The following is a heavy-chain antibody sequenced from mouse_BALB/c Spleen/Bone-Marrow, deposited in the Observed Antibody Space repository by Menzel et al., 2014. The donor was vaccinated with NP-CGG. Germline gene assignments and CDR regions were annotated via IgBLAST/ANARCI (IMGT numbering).Heavy chain of an antibody. CDR3: ARYDYAMDY. CDR2: IAPGTGTT. CDR1: GYTFTNFW. J-gene: IGHJ4*01. Sequence: DLVKPGASVKLSCKASGYTFTNFWINWIKQRPGQGLEWIGRIAPGTGTTYYSEMFKGKATLTVDTSSSTTYIQLSSLSSEDSAVYFCARYDYAMDYWGQRTSVTVSS. V-gene: IGHV1S41*01. D-gene: IGHD2-3*01.